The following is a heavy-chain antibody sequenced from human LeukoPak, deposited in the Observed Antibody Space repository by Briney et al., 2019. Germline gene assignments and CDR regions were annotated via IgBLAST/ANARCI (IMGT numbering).Heavy chain of an antibody. V-gene: IGHV3-30-3*01. CDR1: GFTFSSYA. J-gene: IGHJ6*02. Sequence: PGGSLRLSCAASGFTFSSYAMHWVRQAPGKGLEWVAVISYDGSNKYYADSVKGRFTISRDNSKNTLYLQMNSLRAEDTAVYYCARDFKNGDYEEDPYDYYGMDVWGQGTTVTVSS. D-gene: IGHD4-17*01. CDR3: ARDFKNGDYEEDPYDYYGMDV. CDR2: ISYDGSNK.